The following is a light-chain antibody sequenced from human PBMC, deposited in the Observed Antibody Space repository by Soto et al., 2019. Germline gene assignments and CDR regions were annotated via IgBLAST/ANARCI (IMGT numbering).Light chain of an antibody. Sequence: EIVLTQSPGTLSLSPWEGATLSCRASQSVNSDSLAWYQQKPGQAPRLLISGASTRATGIPDRFRGSGSGTDFTLTISRLEPEDFAVYWCQQYGSSLTFGQGTRWIS. CDR1: QSVNSDS. CDR2: GAS. J-gene: IGKJ1*01. V-gene: IGKV3-20*01. CDR3: QQYGSSLT.